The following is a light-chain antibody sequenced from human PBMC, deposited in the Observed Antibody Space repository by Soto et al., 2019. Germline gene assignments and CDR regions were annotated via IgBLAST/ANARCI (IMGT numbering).Light chain of an antibody. V-gene: IGKV1-39*01. Sequence: DVQMTQSPSSLSASVGDRVTITCRASQSIASYLNWYQQKPGKAPNLLIYATSTLQSGVPSRFSGSGSGTDFTLTISSLQPEDFATYYCQQSYSIVWTFGQGTKVDXK. J-gene: IGKJ1*01. CDR1: QSIASY. CDR2: ATS. CDR3: QQSYSIVWT.